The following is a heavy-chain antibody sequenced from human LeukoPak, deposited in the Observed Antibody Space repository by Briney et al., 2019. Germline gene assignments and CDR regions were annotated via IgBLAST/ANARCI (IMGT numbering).Heavy chain of an antibody. Sequence: ASVKVSCKASGYTFTSYYMHWVRQAPGQGLEWMGWINPNSGGTNYAQKFQGRVTMTRDTSISTAYMELSSLRSDDTAMYYCAREGYYDSSGYPGYWGQGTLVTVSS. J-gene: IGHJ4*02. CDR3: AREGYYDSSGYPGY. CDR2: INPNSGGT. V-gene: IGHV1-2*02. D-gene: IGHD3-22*01. CDR1: GYTFTSYY.